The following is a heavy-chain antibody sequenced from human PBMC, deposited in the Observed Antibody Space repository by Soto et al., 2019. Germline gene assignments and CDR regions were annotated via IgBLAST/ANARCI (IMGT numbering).Heavy chain of an antibody. J-gene: IGHJ5*02. Sequence: GASVKVCCKASGYTFTSYGMSWVRQAPGQGLEWMGWISAYNGNTNYAQKLQGRVTMTTDTSTSTAYMELRSLRSDDTAVYYCARERIAARLNWFDPWGQGTLVTVSS. CDR2: ISAYNGNT. CDR3: ARERIAARLNWFDP. V-gene: IGHV1-18*01. CDR1: GYTFTSYG. D-gene: IGHD6-6*01.